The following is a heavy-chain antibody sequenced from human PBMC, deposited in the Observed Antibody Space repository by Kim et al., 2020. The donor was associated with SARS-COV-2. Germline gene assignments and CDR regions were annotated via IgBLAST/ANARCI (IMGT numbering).Heavy chain of an antibody. J-gene: IGHJ6*02. V-gene: IGHV3-30*03. CDR2: ISYDGSNK. CDR3: ARDLGGQWLDPDYYYYGMHV. D-gene: IGHD6-19*01. Sequence: GGSLRLSCAASGFTFSSYSMNWVRQAPGKGLEWVAVISYDGSNKYYADSVKGRFTISRDNSKNTLYLQMNSLRAEDTAVYYCARDLGGQWLDPDYYYYGMHVWGQGTTVTVSS. CDR1: GFTFSSYS.